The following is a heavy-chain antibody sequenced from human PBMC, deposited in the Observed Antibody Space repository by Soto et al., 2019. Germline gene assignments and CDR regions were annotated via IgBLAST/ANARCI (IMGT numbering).Heavy chain of an antibody. J-gene: IGHJ6*02. V-gene: IGHV3-15*01. Sequence: VGSLRLSCAASGFTFSNAWMSWVRQAPGKGLEWVGRIKSKTDGGTTDYAAPVKGRFTISRDDSKNTLYLQMNSLKTEDTAVYYCTTEESPDYYYYGMDVWGQRTTVTVSS. CDR2: IKSKTDGGTT. CDR1: GFTFSNAW. CDR3: TTEESPDYYYYGMDV.